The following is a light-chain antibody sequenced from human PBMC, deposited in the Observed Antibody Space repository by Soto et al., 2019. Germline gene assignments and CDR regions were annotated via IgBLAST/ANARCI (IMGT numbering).Light chain of an antibody. CDR3: QQYGSSPIT. CDR2: GAS. Sequence: EIVLTQSPGTLSSSPGERATLSCRASQSVTSNYLAWYQQKPGQAPRLLIFGASIRATGLPDRFSGSGSGTDFTLTISSLQPEDFAVYYCQQYGSSPITFGQGTRLEIK. J-gene: IGKJ5*01. CDR1: QSVTSNY. V-gene: IGKV3-20*01.